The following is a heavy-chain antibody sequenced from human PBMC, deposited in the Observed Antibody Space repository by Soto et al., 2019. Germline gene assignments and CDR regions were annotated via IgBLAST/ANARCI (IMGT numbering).Heavy chain of an antibody. CDR2: MNPNSGET. Sequence: ASVKVSCKTSGYTFSDYDINWVRQATGQGLEWIGWMNPNSGETGYAQKFQGRVTMTRSVSLTTAYLELSSLRSEDTAVYYCARVAVAARPRWYNWFDPWGQGTLVTVSS. V-gene: IGHV1-8*02. CDR1: GYTFSDYD. D-gene: IGHD2-15*01. J-gene: IGHJ5*02. CDR3: ARVAVAARPRWYNWFDP.